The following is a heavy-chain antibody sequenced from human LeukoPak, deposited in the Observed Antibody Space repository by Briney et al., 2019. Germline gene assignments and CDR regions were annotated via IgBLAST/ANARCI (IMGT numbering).Heavy chain of an antibody. CDR1: GFTFSSYA. CDR2: ISGSGGST. Sequence: PGGSLRLSCAASGFTFSSYAMSWVRQAPGKGLEWVSAISGSGGSTYYADSVKGRFTISRDNSKNTLYLQMNSLRAEDTAVYYCAKVPHHLGYCSGGSCYSTRGYFQHWGQGTLVTVSS. J-gene: IGHJ1*01. D-gene: IGHD2-15*01. V-gene: IGHV3-23*01. CDR3: AKVPHHLGYCSGGSCYSTRGYFQH.